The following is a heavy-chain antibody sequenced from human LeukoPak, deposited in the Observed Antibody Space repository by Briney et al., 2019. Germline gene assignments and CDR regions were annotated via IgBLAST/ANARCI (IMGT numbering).Heavy chain of an antibody. J-gene: IGHJ5*02. D-gene: IGHD3-16*01. V-gene: IGHV3-74*01. Sequence: PGGSLRLSCAASGFTFSTYWMHWVRQAPGKGLVWVSRINSDGSSTSYADSVKGRFTISRDNAKSTLYLQMNSLRAEDTAAYYCARALFLGDWFDPWGQGTLVTVSS. CDR3: ARALFLGDWFDP. CDR1: GFTFSTYW. CDR2: INSDGSST.